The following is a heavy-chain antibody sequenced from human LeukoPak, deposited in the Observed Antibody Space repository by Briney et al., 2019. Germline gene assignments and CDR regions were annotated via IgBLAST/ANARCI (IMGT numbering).Heavy chain of an antibody. CDR3: ARDSRMSYYYMDV. J-gene: IGHJ6*03. CDR1: GFTFSSYS. D-gene: IGHD2-8*01. CDR2: ISSSSSYI. V-gene: IGHV3-21*01. Sequence: GGSLRLSCAASGFTFSSYSMNWVRQAPGKGLEWVPSISSSSSYIYYADSVKGRFTISRDNAKNSLYLQMNSLRAEDTAVYYCARDSRMSYYYMDVWGKGTTVTVSS.